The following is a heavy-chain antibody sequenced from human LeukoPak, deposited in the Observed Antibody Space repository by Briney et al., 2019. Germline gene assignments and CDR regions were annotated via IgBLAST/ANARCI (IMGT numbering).Heavy chain of an antibody. CDR1: GLPFGSEA. D-gene: IGHD2-15*01. Sequence: GGSLRLSCTVSGLPFGSEAMSWVRQAPGRGLEWVSSISPGGGTTYYADSVKGRFTISRDNAKNSLYLQMNSLRAEDTALYHCARDRQYCSGGSCTFYGMDVWGQGTTVTVSS. CDR3: ARDRQYCSGGSCTFYGMDV. J-gene: IGHJ6*02. V-gene: IGHV3-23*01. CDR2: ISPGGGTT.